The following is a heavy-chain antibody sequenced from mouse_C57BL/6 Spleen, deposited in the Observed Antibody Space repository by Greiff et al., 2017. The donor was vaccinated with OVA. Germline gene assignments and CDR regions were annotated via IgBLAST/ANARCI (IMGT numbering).Heavy chain of an antibody. J-gene: IGHJ3*01. CDR3: ARTGTGIWFAY. V-gene: IGHV5-17*01. CDR2: ISSGSSTI. Sequence: EVNVVESGGGLVKPGGSLKLSCAASGFTFSDYGMHWVRQAPEKGLEWVAYISSGSSTIYYADTVKGRFTISRDNAKNTLFLQMTSLRSEDTAMYYCARTGTGIWFAYWGQGTLVTVSA. CDR1: GFTFSDYG. D-gene: IGHD4-1*01.